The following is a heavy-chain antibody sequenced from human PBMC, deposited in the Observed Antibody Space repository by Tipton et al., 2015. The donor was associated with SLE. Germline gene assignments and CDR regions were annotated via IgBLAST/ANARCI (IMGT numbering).Heavy chain of an antibody. CDR2: IYYSGST. D-gene: IGHD3-3*01. CDR1: GGSISSYY. V-gene: IGHV4-59*08. CDR3: ASYYDFWSGYRYFDY. J-gene: IGHJ4*02. Sequence: TLSLTCTVSGGSISSYYWSWIRQPPGKGLEWIGYIYYSGSTNYNPSLKSRVTISVDTSKNQFSLKLISVTAADTAVYYCASYYDFWSGYRYFDYWGQGTLVTVSS.